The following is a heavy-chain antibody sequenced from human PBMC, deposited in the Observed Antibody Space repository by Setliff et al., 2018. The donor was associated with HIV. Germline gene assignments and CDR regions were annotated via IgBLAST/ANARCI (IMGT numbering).Heavy chain of an antibody. CDR2: ITSSGRYI. CDR1: GFTFSSYN. V-gene: IGHV3-21*04. J-gene: IGHJ4*02. CDR3: AREDSSWYGSLDY. Sequence: GGSLRLSCAASGFTFSSYNMNWVRQAPGKGLEWVSSITSSGRYIYYADSVKGRFTISKDNSKNTVYLQMNSLRAEDMAIYYCAREDSSWYGSLDYWGQGTPVTVSS. D-gene: IGHD6-13*01.